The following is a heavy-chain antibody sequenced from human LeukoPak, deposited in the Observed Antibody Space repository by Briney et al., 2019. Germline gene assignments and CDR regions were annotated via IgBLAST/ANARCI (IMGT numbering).Heavy chain of an antibody. V-gene: IGHV4-39*01. J-gene: IGHJ4*02. CDR3: ASGGSSGWSGDFDY. CDR2: IYYSGST. CDR1: GGSISSSSYY. D-gene: IGHD6-19*01. Sequence: KPSETLSLTCTVSGGSISSSSYYWGWIRQPPGKGLEWIGSIYYSGSTYYNPSLKSRVTISVDTSKNQFSLKLSSVTAADTAVYYCASGGSSGWSGDFDYWGQGTLVTVSS.